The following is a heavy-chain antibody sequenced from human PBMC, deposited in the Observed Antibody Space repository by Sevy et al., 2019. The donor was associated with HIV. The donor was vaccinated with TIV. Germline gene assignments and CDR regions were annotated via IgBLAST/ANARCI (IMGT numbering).Heavy chain of an antibody. CDR1: GFTFSSYA. D-gene: IGHD6-19*01. V-gene: IGHV3-30-3*01. Sequence: GGSLRLSCAASGFTFSSYAMHWVRQAPGKGLEWVAVISYDGSNKYYADSVKGRLTISRDNSKNTLYLQMNSLRAEDTAVYYCARGPDSSGWYGVYYYYYGMDVWGQGTTVTVSS. CDR2: ISYDGSNK. J-gene: IGHJ6*02. CDR3: ARGPDSSGWYGVYYYYYGMDV.